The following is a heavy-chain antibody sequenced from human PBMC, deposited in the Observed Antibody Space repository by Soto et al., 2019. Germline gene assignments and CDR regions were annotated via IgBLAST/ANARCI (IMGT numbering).Heavy chain of an antibody. CDR3: ARVFSSGSGWMYYFDF. V-gene: IGHV4-4*02. Sequence: QVQLQESGPGLVESSGTLSLTCEVSSGSISSGNWWXXXXXXXXXGLEWIGEIYYTGATNYNPSLKSRVTMTIDKSKDQFSLNLRSATAADTAVYYCARVFSSGSGWMYYFDFWGQGILVSVSS. CDR2: IYYTGAT. CDR1: SGSISSGNW. J-gene: IGHJ4*02. D-gene: IGHD6-25*01.